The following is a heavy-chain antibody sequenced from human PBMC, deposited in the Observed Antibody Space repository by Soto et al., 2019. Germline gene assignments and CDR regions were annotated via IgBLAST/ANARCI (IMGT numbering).Heavy chain of an antibody. Sequence: GGSLRLSCAASGFTFSSYEMNWVRQAPGKGLEWVSYISSSGSTIYYADSVKGRFTISRDNAKNSLYLQMNSLSAEDTAVYYCARYGSGSSGDWFDPWGQGTLVTVSS. D-gene: IGHD3-10*01. CDR1: GFTFSSYE. V-gene: IGHV3-48*03. CDR2: ISSSGSTI. J-gene: IGHJ5*02. CDR3: ARYGSGSSGDWFDP.